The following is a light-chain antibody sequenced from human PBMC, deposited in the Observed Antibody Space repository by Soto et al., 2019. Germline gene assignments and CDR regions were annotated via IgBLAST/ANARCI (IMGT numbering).Light chain of an antibody. Sequence: EIVLTQSPGTLSLSPGERATLSCRASQSVSGTYLAWYQQTPGQAPRLLIYGASTSATGIPDRFSGSGSGTDFTLTISRLEPEDFTVYYCQQYGTLPTTFGPGTKVYVK. CDR3: QQYGTLPTT. CDR1: QSVSGTY. CDR2: GAS. J-gene: IGKJ3*01. V-gene: IGKV3-20*01.